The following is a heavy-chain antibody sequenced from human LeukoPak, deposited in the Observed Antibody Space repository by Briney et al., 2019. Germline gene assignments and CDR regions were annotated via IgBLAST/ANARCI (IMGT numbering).Heavy chain of an antibody. V-gene: IGHV4-34*01. D-gene: IGHD6-19*01. CDR3: ARDRNSGWYGDRYFDY. CDR1: GGSFSGYY. J-gene: IGHJ4*02. Sequence: SETLSLTCAVYGGSFSGYYWSWIRQPPGKGPEWVGEIKHSGSTNYNPYLKSRVTISVDTYKNHFSLKLSSVTAADTAVYYCARDRNSGWYGDRYFDYWGQGTLVTVSS. CDR2: IKHSGST.